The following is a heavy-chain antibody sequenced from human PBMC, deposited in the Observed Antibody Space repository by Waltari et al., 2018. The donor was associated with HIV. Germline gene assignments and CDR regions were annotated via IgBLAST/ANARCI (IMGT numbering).Heavy chain of an antibody. D-gene: IGHD5-12*01. CDR1: GGSISSGGYY. Sequence: QVQLQESGPGLVKPSQTLSLTCPVSGGSISSGGYYWSWIRQHPGKGLEWIGYIYYSGSTYYNPSLKSRVTISVDTSKNQFSLKLSAVTAADTAVYYCARDTMESGYDSSAFDIWGQGTMVTVSS. CDR3: ARDTMESGYDSSAFDI. J-gene: IGHJ3*02. V-gene: IGHV4-31*03. CDR2: IYYSGST.